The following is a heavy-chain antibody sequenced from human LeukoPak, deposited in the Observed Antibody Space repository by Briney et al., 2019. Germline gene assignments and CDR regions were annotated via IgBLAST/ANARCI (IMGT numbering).Heavy chain of an antibody. CDR1: GGSISSYY. D-gene: IGHD2-2*01. CDR3: ARQYQLLHWFDP. J-gene: IGHJ5*02. CDR2: IYYSGST. V-gene: IGHV4-59*01. Sequence: PSETLSLTCTVSGGSISSYYWSWIRQPPGKGLEWIGYIYYSGSTNYNPSLKSRVTISVDTSRNQFSLNLISVTAADTAVYYCARQYQLLHWFDPWGQGTLVTVSS.